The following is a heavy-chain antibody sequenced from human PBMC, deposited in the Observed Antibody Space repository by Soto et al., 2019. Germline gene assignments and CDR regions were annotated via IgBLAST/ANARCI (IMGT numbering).Heavy chain of an antibody. V-gene: IGHV1-69*01. J-gene: IGHJ4*02. D-gene: IGHD4-17*01. CDR2: IIPIFGTA. CDR3: TIYGEHRSRVEVAY. Sequence: QVQLVQSGAEVKKPGSSVKVSCKASGGTFSSYAISWVRQAPGQGLEWMGGIIPIFGTANYAQKFQGRVTIHADESTSTAYMELSSLRSEDTAVYYCTIYGEHRSRVEVAYWGQGTLVTVSS. CDR1: GGTFSSYA.